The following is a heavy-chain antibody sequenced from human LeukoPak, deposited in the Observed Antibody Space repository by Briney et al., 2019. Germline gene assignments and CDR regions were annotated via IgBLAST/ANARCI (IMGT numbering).Heavy chain of an antibody. J-gene: IGHJ4*02. V-gene: IGHV4-38-2*02. Sequence: RSSETLSLTCTVSGYSISSGYYWGWIRQPPGKGLEWIGYIYYSGSTNYNPSLRSRVTISVDTSKNQFSLNLSSVTAADTAVYYCAREDYYDSSGYYLDYWGQGTLVTVSS. CDR1: GYSISSGYY. D-gene: IGHD3-22*01. CDR3: AREDYYDSSGYYLDY. CDR2: IYYSGST.